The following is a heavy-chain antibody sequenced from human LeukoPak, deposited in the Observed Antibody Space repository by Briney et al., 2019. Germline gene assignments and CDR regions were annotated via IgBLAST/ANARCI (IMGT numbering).Heavy chain of an antibody. Sequence: SETLSLTCAVSGGSITTTNWWSWVRQPPGKGLEWIGEVHLNGATNYNPSLESRFSMSIDKSNNHLSLEVTSVTAADTAMYYCTRESGAFSPFGFWGQGTLVTVPS. V-gene: IGHV4-4*02. CDR2: VHLNGAT. CDR1: GGSITTTNW. D-gene: IGHD1-26*01. CDR3: TRESGAFSPFGF. J-gene: IGHJ4*02.